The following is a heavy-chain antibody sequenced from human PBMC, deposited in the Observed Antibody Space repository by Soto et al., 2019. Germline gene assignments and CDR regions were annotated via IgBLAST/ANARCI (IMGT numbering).Heavy chain of an antibody. J-gene: IGHJ5*02. Sequence: GESLKISGKGSGYTYITYWIGWVRQMPGKGLEWMGIIHPGDSDTRYSPSFQGHVTISADKSISTAYLQWSSLKASDTAMYYCARRNRGSGSYYTYNWFDPWGQETLVTVS. CDR3: ARRNRGSGSYYTYNWFDP. V-gene: IGHV5-51*01. CDR1: GYTYITYW. CDR2: IHPGDSDT. D-gene: IGHD3-10*01.